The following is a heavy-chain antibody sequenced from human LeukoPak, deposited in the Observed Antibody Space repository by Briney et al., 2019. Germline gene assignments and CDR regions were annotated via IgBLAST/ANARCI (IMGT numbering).Heavy chain of an antibody. Sequence: GESLRISCKGSAYSFTSYWISWVRQMPGKGLEWMGIIYPGDFDTRYSPSFQGQVTFSADKSISTAYLQWSSLKASDTAMYYCARNHDFDIWGQGTMVTVSS. CDR2: IYPGDFDT. J-gene: IGHJ3*02. CDR3: ARNHDFDI. V-gene: IGHV5-51*01. CDR1: AYSFTSYW.